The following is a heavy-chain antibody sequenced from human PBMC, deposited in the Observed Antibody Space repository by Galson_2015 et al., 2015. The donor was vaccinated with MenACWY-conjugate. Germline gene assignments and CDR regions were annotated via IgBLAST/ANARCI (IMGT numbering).Heavy chain of an antibody. CDR2: IIPISGAA. CDR3: ARDGHSSTWNQYNWFDP. Sequence: SVKVSCKASGGTFSSYGISWVRQAPGQGLEWMGAIIPISGAANYAQRFQGRVTMTVDESTTTAYMELSSLRSEDTAVYYCARDGHSSTWNQYNWFDPWGQGTLVTVSS. CDR1: GGTFSSYG. J-gene: IGHJ5*02. V-gene: IGHV1-69*13. D-gene: IGHD6-13*01.